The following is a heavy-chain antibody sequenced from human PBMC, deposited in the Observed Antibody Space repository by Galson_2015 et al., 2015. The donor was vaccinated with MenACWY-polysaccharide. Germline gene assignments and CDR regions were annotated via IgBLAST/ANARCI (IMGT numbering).Heavy chain of an antibody. J-gene: IGHJ4*02. CDR1: GFSLTTRPVG. V-gene: IGHV2-5*02. Sequence: PALVKPTQTLTLTCNFSGFSLTTRPVGVGWIRQPPGKVLEWLAFIYWDDDKRYSPSLASRLAIMKEASKNQVVLSMTNMDPVDTATYYCAHRRDYDADWNSGYFDYWGQGILVTVSS. CDR3: AHRRDYDADWNSGYFDY. D-gene: IGHD4/OR15-4a*01. CDR2: IYWDDDK.